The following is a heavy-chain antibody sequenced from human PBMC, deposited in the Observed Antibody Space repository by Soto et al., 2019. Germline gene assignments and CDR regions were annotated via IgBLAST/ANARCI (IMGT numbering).Heavy chain of an antibody. CDR2: ISDSGGT. J-gene: IGHJ6*02. CDR3: SRALLGGDSWNYYYVMDL. D-gene: IGHD2-21*02. CDR1: GASISNYY. V-gene: IGHV4-59*01. Sequence: SETLSLTCTVSGASISNYYWNWIRQPPGKRLEWIGDISDSGGTNYNPSLKSRVSISIDASKNQFSLTVSSVTAADTAVYYCSRALLGGDSWNYYYVMDLWGQGTTVTVSS.